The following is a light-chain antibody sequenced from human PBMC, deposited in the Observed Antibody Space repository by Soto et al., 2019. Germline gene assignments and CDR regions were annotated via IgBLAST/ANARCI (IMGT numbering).Light chain of an antibody. CDR1: QGISSW. J-gene: IGKJ3*01. CDR3: HQANSFPYT. Sequence: DIQMTQSPSSVSDSVGDRVTITCRASQGISSWLARYQQKPVKAPKLLIYAASNLQSGVPSRFSGSGSGTAFTLTISCLQPEDFAAYYWHQANSFPYTVVPGTKVD. CDR2: AAS. V-gene: IGKV1-12*01.